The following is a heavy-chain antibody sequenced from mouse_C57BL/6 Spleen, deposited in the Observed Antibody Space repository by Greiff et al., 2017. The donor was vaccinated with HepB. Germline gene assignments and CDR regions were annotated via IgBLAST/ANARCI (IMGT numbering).Heavy chain of an antibody. CDR3: AKETASWFAY. J-gene: IGHJ3*01. CDR2: ISSGSSTI. Sequence: EVQLVESGGGLVKPGGSLKLSCAASGFTFSDYGMHWVRQAPEKGLEWVAYISSGSSTIYYADTVKGRFTISRDNAKNTLFLQMTSLRSEDTAMYYCAKETASWFAYWGQGTLVTVSA. CDR1: GFTFSDYG. V-gene: IGHV5-17*01. D-gene: IGHD3-2*01.